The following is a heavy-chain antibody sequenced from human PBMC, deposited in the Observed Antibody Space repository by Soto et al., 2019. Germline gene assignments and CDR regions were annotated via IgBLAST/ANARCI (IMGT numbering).Heavy chain of an antibody. CDR3: SRGLRPDSYATGTY. V-gene: IGHV3-74*01. CDR1: GFYFSVYW. J-gene: IGHJ4*02. Sequence: EVQLVESGGGLVQPGGSLRLSCSASGFYFSVYWMNWVRQTPGKGPVWVARISEDGLTTNYADSVQGRFIISRDDAKSTLHLQMNRLRVEDTAVYYCSRGLRPDSYATGTYWGQGTQVSVS. CDR2: ISEDGLTT. D-gene: IGHD3-10*01.